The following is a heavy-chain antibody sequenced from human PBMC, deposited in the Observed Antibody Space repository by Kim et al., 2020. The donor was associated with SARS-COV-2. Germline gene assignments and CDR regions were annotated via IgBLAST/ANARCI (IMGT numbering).Heavy chain of an antibody. Sequence: YNPSLKSRVTISVDTSKNQFSLKLSSVTAADTAVYYCARADGYNSARFDPWGQGTLVTVSS. CDR3: ARADGYNSARFDP. J-gene: IGHJ5*02. D-gene: IGHD5-12*01. V-gene: IGHV4-30-2*05.